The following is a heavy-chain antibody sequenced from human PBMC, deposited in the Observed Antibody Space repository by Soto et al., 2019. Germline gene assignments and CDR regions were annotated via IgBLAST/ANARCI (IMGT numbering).Heavy chain of an antibody. J-gene: IGHJ5*02. V-gene: IGHV1-69*06. Sequence: QVQLVQSGAEVKKPGSSVKVSCKASGGTFSSYAISWVRQAPGQGLEWMGGIIPIFGTANYAQKFQGRVTITADKSTSTAYMELSSLRCEDTAVYYCASHAYADCGGDCYWGHWFDPWGQGTLVTVSS. CDR3: ASHAYADCGGDCYWGHWFDP. CDR2: IIPIFGTA. CDR1: GGTFSSYA. D-gene: IGHD2-21*02.